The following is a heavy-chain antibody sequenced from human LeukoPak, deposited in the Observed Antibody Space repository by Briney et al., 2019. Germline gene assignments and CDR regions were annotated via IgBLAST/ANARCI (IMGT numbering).Heavy chain of an antibody. Sequence: GGSLRLSCVASGFTYSHNGMHWVRQAPGKGLEWVAFIQYDGNTIFYADSVKGRFTISRDNSKNTLYLQMNSLRAEDTAVYYCARGASELLWFGELLDWFDPWGQGTLVTVSS. CDR3: ARGASELLWFGELLDWFDP. V-gene: IGHV3-30*02. CDR2: IQYDGNTI. CDR1: GFTYSHNG. J-gene: IGHJ5*02. D-gene: IGHD3-10*01.